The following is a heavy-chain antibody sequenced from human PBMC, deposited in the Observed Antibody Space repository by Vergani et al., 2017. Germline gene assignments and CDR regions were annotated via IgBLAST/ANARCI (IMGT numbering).Heavy chain of an antibody. CDR2: IYYSGST. CDR3: ASGFGEFPLFDY. D-gene: IGHD3-10*01. Sequence: QVQPQESGPGLVKPSETLSLTCTVSGGSISSYYWSWIRQPPGKGLEWIGYIYYSGSTNYNPSLKSRVTISVDTSKNQFSLKLSSVTAADTAVYYCASGFGEFPLFDYWGQGTLVTVSS. J-gene: IGHJ4*02. V-gene: IGHV4-59*01. CDR1: GGSISSYY.